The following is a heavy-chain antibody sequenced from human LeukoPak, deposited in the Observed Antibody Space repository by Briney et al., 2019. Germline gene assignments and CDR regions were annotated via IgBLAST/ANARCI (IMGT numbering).Heavy chain of an antibody. CDR1: GFTFSSYW. CDR2: IKQDGSEK. D-gene: IGHD6-19*01. Sequence: GGSLRLSCAASGFTFSSYWMSWVRQAPGKGLEWVANIKQDGSEKYYVDSVKGRFTISRDNAKNSLYLQMNSLRAEDTAVYYCARVKRFGWGYYFDYWGQGTLVTVSS. J-gene: IGHJ4*02. CDR3: ARVKRFGWGYYFDY. V-gene: IGHV3-7*03.